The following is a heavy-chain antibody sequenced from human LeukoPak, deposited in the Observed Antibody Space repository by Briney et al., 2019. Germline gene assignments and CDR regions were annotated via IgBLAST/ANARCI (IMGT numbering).Heavy chain of an antibody. CDR1: GGSISRYY. CDR2: IYYSGST. Sequence: TSETQPLMCTVSGGSISRYYWRWLRQPPGKGLEWVGYIYYSGSTNYNPSLKSRVTISVDTSKNQFSLKLSAVTAADTAGYYCARGPEAFGYHQFDYWGQGTLVTVSS. V-gene: IGHV4-59*01. J-gene: IGHJ4*02. D-gene: IGHD5-12*01. CDR3: ARGPEAFGYHQFDY.